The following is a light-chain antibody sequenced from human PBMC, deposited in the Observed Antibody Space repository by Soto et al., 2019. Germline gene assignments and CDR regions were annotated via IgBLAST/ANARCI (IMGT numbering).Light chain of an antibody. CDR2: GAS. Sequence: EIVLTQSPGTLSLSPWERSTLSCRASQSVSSNSLAWYQQKPGQAPRLLIYGASSRASGIPDRFSGSGSGTDFTLTISRLEPEDFAVYYCQQCDTSRTWTFGQGTKVDIK. CDR3: QQCDTSRTWT. J-gene: IGKJ1*01. V-gene: IGKV3-20*01. CDR1: QSVSSNS.